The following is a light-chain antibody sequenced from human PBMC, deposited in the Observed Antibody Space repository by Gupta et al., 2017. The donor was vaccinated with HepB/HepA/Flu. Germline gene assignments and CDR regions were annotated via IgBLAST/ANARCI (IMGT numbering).Light chain of an antibody. CDR1: QTISHSS. J-gene: IGKJ2*01. V-gene: IGKV3-20*01. CDR3: QQVEYSPYT. CDR2: GAS. Sequence: EIVLTQSPGTLSLSPGERATLSCRASQTISHSSLAWYQHKPCQAPRLLIYGASSRTTGIPDRFSGSGSGTDFTLTIIRLEPEDFAVYYCQQVEYSPYTFGEGTRMEI.